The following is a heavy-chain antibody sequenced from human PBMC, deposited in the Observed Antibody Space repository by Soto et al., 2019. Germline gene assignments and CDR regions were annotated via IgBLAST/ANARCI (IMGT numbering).Heavy chain of an antibody. CDR3: ARFGGHTVTNDY. D-gene: IGHD4-17*01. CDR1: GETFSGFS. V-gene: IGHV4-34*01. J-gene: IGHJ4*02. Sequence: QVQLQQWGAGRLKPSETLSLTCAVYGETFSGFSWSWIRQPPGKGLEWIGEINHSGSTNYNPSLESRVTMSVDRSKNQFSLKLNSLTAADTDVYYCARFGGHTVTNDYWGQGTVVTVSS. CDR2: INHSGST.